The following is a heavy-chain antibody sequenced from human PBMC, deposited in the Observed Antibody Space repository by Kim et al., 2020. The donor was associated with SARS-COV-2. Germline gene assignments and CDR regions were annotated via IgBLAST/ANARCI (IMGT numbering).Heavy chain of an antibody. CDR3: ARDLNYYGSGSYYPYMDV. V-gene: IGHV4-59*12. CDR1: GGSISSYY. J-gene: IGHJ6*03. D-gene: IGHD3-10*01. CDR2: IYYSGST. Sequence: SETLSLTCTVSGGSISSYYWSWIRQPPGKGLEWIGYIYYSGSTNYNPSLKSRVTISVDTSKNQFSLKLSSVTAADTAVYYCARDLNYYGSGSYYPYMDV.